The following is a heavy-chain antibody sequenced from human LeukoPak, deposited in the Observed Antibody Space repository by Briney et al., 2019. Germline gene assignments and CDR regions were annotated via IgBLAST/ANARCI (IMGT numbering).Heavy chain of an antibody. J-gene: IGHJ6*03. Sequence: PGGSLRLSCAASGFTFSSYAMHWVRQAPGKGLEWVAVISYDGSNKYYADSVKGRFTISRDNSKNTLYLQMNSLRAEDTAVYYCARGPVVFYYYYYYMDVWGKGTTVTVSS. CDR2: ISYDGSNK. V-gene: IGHV3-30*04. D-gene: IGHD2-8*02. CDR1: GFTFSSYA. CDR3: ARGPVVFYYYYYYMDV.